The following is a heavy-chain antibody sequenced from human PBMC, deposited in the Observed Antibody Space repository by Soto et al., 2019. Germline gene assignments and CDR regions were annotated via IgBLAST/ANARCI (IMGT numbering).Heavy chain of an antibody. CDR1: GFTFSSYS. CDR3: ARASYNDFWSGYNNYYYYMDV. V-gene: IGHV3-48*01. D-gene: IGHD3-3*01. CDR2: ISSSSTI. Sequence: PGGSLRLSCAASGFTFSSYSMNWVRQAPGKGLEWVSYISSSSTIYYADSVKGRFTISRDNAKNSLYLQMNSLRAEDTAVYYCARASYNDFWSGYNNYYYYMDVWGKGTTVTVSS. J-gene: IGHJ6*03.